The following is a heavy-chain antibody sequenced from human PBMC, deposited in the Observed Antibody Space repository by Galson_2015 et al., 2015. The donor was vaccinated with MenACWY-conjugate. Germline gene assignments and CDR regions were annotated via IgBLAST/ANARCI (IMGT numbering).Heavy chain of an antibody. Sequence: SLRLSCAASGFTFSRYWMNWVRQAPGKGLEWVASIKQDGSEKYYVDSVEGRFTFSRDNAKNSLYLQMNSLRAEDTAVYYCARDVAVGGFDYWGQGTRVTVSS. J-gene: IGHJ4*02. V-gene: IGHV3-7*03. CDR2: IKQDGSEK. D-gene: IGHD6-19*01. CDR3: ARDVAVGGFDY. CDR1: GFTFSRYW.